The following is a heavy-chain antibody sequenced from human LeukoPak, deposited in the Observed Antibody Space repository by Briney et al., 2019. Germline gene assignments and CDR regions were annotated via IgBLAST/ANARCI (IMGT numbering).Heavy chain of an antibody. CDR2: ISAYNGNT. Sequence: ASVKVSCKASGYTFTSYGISWARQAPGQGLEWMGWISAYNGNTNYAQKLQGRVTMTTDTPTSTAYMELRSLRSDDTAVYYCASVGACSGGSCYDFDYWGQGTLVTVSS. CDR3: ASVGACSGGSCYDFDY. J-gene: IGHJ4*02. CDR1: GYTFTSYG. V-gene: IGHV1-18*01. D-gene: IGHD2-15*01.